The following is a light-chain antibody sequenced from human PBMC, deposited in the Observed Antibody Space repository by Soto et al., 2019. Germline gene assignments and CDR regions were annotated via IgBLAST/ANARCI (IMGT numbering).Light chain of an antibody. CDR3: QQYGSSPPRFT. V-gene: IGKV3-20*01. CDR1: QSVSSSY. CDR2: GAS. Sequence: VLTQSSGTLSLSPGERATLSCRASQSVSSSYLAWYQQKPGQAPRLLIYGASSRATGIPDRFSGSGSGTDFTLTISRLEPEDFAVYYCQQYGSSPPRFTFGPGTKVDIK. J-gene: IGKJ3*01.